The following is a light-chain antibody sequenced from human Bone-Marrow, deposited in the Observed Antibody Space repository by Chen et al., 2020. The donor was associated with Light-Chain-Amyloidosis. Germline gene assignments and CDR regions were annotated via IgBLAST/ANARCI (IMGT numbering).Light chain of an antibody. CDR2: GKN. V-gene: IGLV3-19*01. CDR3: NSRDSSGNHLV. Sequence: SSELTQEPAVSVALGQTVRTTCQGDSLRSYYASWYQQKPGQAPVLVIYGKNNRPSGIPDRFSGSSSGNTASLTITGAQAEDEADYYCNSRDSSGNHLVFGGGTKLTVL. J-gene: IGLJ3*02. CDR1: SLRSYY.